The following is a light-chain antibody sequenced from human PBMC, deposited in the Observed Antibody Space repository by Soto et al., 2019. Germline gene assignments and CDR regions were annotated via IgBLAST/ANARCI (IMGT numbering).Light chain of an antibody. CDR3: QQSYSTPPIT. Sequence: DIQVTQSPSSLSASVGDIVTITFRASQSISNYLNWYQQKPGKAPKLLISAASSLQSGVPSRFSGSGSGTDFTLTISSLQPEDFATYYCQQSYSTPPITFGQGTRLEIK. CDR1: QSISNY. J-gene: IGKJ5*01. V-gene: IGKV1-39*01. CDR2: AAS.